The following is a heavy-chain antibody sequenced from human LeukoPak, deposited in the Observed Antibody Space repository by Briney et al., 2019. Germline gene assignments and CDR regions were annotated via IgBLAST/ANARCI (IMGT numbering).Heavy chain of an antibody. J-gene: IGHJ4*02. Sequence: SETLSLTCTVSGDSISSRSYFWGWMWQPPGEGLQWIASIYYDGTTYYNPSLKSRVTISADTSKNQFSLKLTSVTAADTALYYCTSRGWIVGLVDYWGQGTLVTVSS. CDR2: IYYDGTT. CDR1: GDSISSRSYF. V-gene: IGHV4-39*01. CDR3: TSRGWIVGLVDY. D-gene: IGHD3-22*01.